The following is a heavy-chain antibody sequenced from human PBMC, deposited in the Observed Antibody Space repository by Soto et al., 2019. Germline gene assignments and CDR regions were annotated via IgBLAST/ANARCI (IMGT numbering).Heavy chain of an antibody. CDR2: ISSSSSYI. CDR3: ARESKREAAGTVGAFDI. J-gene: IGHJ3*02. Sequence: GGSLRLSCAASGFTFSSYSMNWVRQAPGKGLEWVSSISSSSSYIYYADSVKGRFTISRDNAKNSLYLQMNSLRAEDTAVYYCARESKREAAGTVGAFDIWGQGTMVTVSS. D-gene: IGHD6-13*01. CDR1: GFTFSSYS. V-gene: IGHV3-21*01.